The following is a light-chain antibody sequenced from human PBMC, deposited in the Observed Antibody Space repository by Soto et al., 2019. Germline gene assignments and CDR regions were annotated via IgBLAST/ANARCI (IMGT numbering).Light chain of an antibody. CDR3: SSYTSGSTRVV. V-gene: IGLV2-14*03. CDR2: DVS. J-gene: IGLJ2*01. Sequence: QSALTQPASVSGSPGQSITISCTGTSSDVGGYNYVSWYQQHPGKAPKVMIYDVSKRPSGISNRFSGSKSGNTASLTISGLQVEDEADYYCSSYTSGSTRVVFGGGTKLTLL. CDR1: SSDVGGYNY.